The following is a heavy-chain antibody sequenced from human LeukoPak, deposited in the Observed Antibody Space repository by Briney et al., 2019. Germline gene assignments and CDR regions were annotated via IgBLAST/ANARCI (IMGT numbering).Heavy chain of an antibody. CDR1: GGSISNYY. CDR3: ARVDYGSGSYRFDP. CDR2: IYYSGST. Sequence: PSETLSLTCTVSGGSISNYYWSWIRQPPGKGLEWIGYIYYSGSTNYNPSLKSRVTISVDTSKNQFSLKLSSVTAADTAVYYCARVDYGSGSYRFDPWGQGTLVTVSS. D-gene: IGHD3-10*01. V-gene: IGHV4-59*01. J-gene: IGHJ5*02.